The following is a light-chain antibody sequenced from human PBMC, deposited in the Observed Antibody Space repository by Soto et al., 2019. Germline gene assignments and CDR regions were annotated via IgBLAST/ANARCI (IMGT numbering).Light chain of an antibody. CDR1: DSNIGSEN. CDR2: ANN. CDR3: AAWDDSLKGWV. J-gene: IGLJ3*02. Sequence: QSVLTQPPSASGTPGQRVTISCSGSDSNIGSENVNWYQQVPGTAPKFLIYANNQRPSGVPDRFSVSKSGTSASLAIGGLQSEDEADYYCAAWDDSLKGWVFGGGTKVTVL. V-gene: IGLV1-44*01.